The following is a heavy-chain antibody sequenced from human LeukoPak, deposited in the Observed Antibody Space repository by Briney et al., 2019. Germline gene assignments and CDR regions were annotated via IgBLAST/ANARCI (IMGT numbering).Heavy chain of an antibody. CDR3: ARPGQDTDYYFDY. V-gene: IGHV3-30*04. CDR1: GFTFNSLS. J-gene: IGHJ4*02. D-gene: IGHD2-21*02. Sequence: PGQSLRLSCAASGFTFNSLSMNWVRQAPAKGLEWVAVISSDGNSQYYVDSVKGRFTISRDNSKNTLFLQMDSLRAEDTAVYYCARPGQDTDYYFDYWGQGTLVTVSS. CDR2: ISSDGNSQ.